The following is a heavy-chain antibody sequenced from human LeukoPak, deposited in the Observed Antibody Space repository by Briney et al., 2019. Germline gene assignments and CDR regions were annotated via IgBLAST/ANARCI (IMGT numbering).Heavy chain of an antibody. CDR2: IYWNDDK. CDR3: AHPLNWGFAFDI. D-gene: IGHD7-27*01. CDR1: GFSLSTSGVG. Sequence: SGPTLVKPTQTLTLTCTFSGFSLSTSGVGVGWIRQPPGKALEWLALIYWNDDKRYSPSLKSRLTITKDTSKNQVVLTVTNMDPVDTATYYCAHPLNWGFAFDIWGQGTMVTVSS. V-gene: IGHV2-5*01. J-gene: IGHJ3*02.